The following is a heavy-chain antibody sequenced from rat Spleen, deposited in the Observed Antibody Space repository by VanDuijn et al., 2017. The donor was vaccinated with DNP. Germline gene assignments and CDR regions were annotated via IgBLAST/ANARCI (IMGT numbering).Heavy chain of an antibody. Sequence: QVQLKESGPGLVQPSQTLSLTCTVSGFSLTNYGVIWVRQSPGKGLEWIAAISSGGSTFYNSALKSRLSISRDTSKSQVFLKMNSLQTEDTAMYFCARSNAWGQGVMVTVSS. J-gene: IGHJ2*01. V-gene: IGHV2S12*01. CDR1: GFSLTNYG. CDR2: ISSGGST. CDR3: ARSNA.